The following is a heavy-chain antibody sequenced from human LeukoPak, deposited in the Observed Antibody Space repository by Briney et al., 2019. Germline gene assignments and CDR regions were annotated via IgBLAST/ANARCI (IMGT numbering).Heavy chain of an antibody. Sequence: SETLSLTCAVYGGTFSGYYWSWIRQPPGKGLEWIGEINHSGSTNYNPSLKSRVTISVDTSKNQFSLKLSSVTAADTAVYYCARGRDLLWFGELPPKGFDYWGQGTLVTVSS. J-gene: IGHJ4*02. V-gene: IGHV4-34*01. D-gene: IGHD3-10*01. CDR1: GGTFSGYY. CDR2: INHSGST. CDR3: ARGRDLLWFGELPPKGFDY.